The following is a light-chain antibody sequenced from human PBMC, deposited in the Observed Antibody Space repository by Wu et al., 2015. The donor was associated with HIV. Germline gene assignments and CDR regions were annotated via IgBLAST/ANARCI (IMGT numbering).Light chain of an antibody. Sequence: DIQMTQSPSSLSASVGGRVTISYQASQDISNYLNWYQQKPGKAPKLLISDASTLETGVPSRFSGSGSGTDFTLIINSLQPDDFATYYCQQFQNLPLTFGPGTNVNV. V-gene: IGKV1-33*01. J-gene: IGKJ3*01. CDR2: DAS. CDR3: QQFQNLPLT. CDR1: QDISNY.